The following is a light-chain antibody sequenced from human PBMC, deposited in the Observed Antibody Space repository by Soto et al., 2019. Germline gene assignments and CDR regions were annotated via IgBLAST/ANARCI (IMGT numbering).Light chain of an antibody. J-gene: IGKJ1*01. CDR3: QQYNSYS. Sequence: DIQMTQSPSTLSAYIGDRVTITCRASESIRTWLAWYQHKPGKAPKFLIYDASSLESGVPSRFSGSGSGTEFTLTISNLQPDDFATYYCQQYNSYSFGQGTKVDI. CDR2: DAS. CDR1: ESIRTW. V-gene: IGKV1-5*01.